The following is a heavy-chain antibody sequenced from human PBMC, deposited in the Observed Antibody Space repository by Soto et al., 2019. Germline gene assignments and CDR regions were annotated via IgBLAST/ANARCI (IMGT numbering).Heavy chain of an antibody. V-gene: IGHV1-69*02. CDR1: GSTFSSYT. CDR2: IIPILGIA. CDR3: AMVRGDFAFDI. Sequence: QIQLVQSGAEVKKPGSSMKVSCKASGSTFSSYTISWVRQAPGQGLEWMGRIIPILGIANYAQKFQGRVTITADKSTSTAYMELSSLRSEDTAVYYCAMVRGDFAFDIWGQGTMVTVSS. D-gene: IGHD3-10*01. J-gene: IGHJ3*02.